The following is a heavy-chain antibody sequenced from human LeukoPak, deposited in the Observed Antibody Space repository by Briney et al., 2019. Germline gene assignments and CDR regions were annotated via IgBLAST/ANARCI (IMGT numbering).Heavy chain of an antibody. CDR3: AKPAKTDYADY. CDR2: ISYDGSNK. J-gene: IGHJ4*02. D-gene: IGHD1-14*01. V-gene: IGHV3-30*18. CDR1: GFTFSSYG. Sequence: GGSLRLSCAASGFTFSSYGMHWVRQAPGKGLEWVAVISYDGSNKYYADSVKGRFTISRDNSKNTLYLQMNSLRAEDTAVYYCAKPAKTDYADYWGQGTLVTVSS.